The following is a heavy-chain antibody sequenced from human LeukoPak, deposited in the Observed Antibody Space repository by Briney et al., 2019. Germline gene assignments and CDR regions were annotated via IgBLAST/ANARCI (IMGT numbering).Heavy chain of an antibody. CDR1: GFTFRNYV. CDR2: TSSDLNVK. J-gene: IGHJ4*02. D-gene: IGHD3-10*01. CDR3: AREGYYGSGSPPSLYFDY. V-gene: IGHV3-30-3*01. Sequence: GGSLRLSCAASGFTFRNYVIHWVRQAPGKGLGWVAVTSSDLNVKLYADSVKGRFTISRDNSRSTLYLQMNSLRPEDTAIYYCAREGYYGSGSPPSLYFDYWGQGTLVTVSS.